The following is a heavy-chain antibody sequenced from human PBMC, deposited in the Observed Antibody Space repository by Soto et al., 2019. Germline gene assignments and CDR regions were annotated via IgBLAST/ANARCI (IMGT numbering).Heavy chain of an antibody. CDR1: GYTFTGYY. CDR2: INPNSGGT. V-gene: IGHV1-2*04. Sequence: QVQLVQSGAEVKKPGASVKVSCKASGYTFTGYYMHWVRQAPGQGLEWMGWINPNSGGTNYAQKFQGWVTMTRDTSISTAYMELSRLRSDDTAVYYCAREGSSGWSDYYGMDVWGQGTTVTASS. CDR3: AREGSSGWSDYYGMDV. J-gene: IGHJ6*02. D-gene: IGHD6-19*01.